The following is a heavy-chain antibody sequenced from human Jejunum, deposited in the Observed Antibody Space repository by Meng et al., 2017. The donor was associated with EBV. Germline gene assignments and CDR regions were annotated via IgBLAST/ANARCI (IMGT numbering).Heavy chain of an antibody. CDR3: ARAGGDYEDY. J-gene: IGHJ4*02. Sequence: QLVQSGAEVKKPGSSGKVSCKASGDRFGTYSVSWVRQAPGQGLEWMGNTVPIFGTTSYAQKFQGRVTITADESTRTAFMELRNLRSEDSAMYYCARAGGDYEDYWGQGTLVTVSS. CDR1: GDRFGTYS. CDR2: TVPIFGTT. V-gene: IGHV1-69*15. D-gene: IGHD4-17*01.